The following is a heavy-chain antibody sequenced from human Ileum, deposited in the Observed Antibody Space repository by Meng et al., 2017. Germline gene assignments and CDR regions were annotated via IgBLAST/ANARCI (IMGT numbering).Heavy chain of an antibody. CDR3: ASGSGSLDY. CDR2: TYYRSKWYS. V-gene: IGHV6-1*01. Sequence: QVQLLQSGPGLGNPSQTLSLTCAVSGGSVSSNIAAWNWIRQSPLRGLEWLGRTYYRSKWYSEYAVSVKSRISITPDTSKNQFSLQMNSVTPEDTAVYYCASGSGSLDYWGPGTLVTVPQ. D-gene: IGHD3-3*01. CDR1: GGSVSSNIAA. J-gene: IGHJ4*02.